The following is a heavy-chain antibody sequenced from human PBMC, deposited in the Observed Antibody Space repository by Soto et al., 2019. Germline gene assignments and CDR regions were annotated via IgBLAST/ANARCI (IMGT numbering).Heavy chain of an antibody. CDR1: GYSISSGYY. D-gene: IGHD4-17*01. V-gene: IGHV4-38-2*02. CDR2: IYHSGST. Sequence: SETLSLTCTVSGYSISSGYYWGWIRQPPGKGLEWIGSIYHSGSTYYNPSLKSRVTISVDTSKNQFSLKLSSVTAADTAVYYCARDFFHDYGDYCGMDVWGQGTTVTVSS. CDR3: ARDFFHDYGDYCGMDV. J-gene: IGHJ6*02.